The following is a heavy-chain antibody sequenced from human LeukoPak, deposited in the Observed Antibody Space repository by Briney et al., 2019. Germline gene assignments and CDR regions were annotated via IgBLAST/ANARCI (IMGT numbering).Heavy chain of an antibody. CDR1: GYTFTSYG. V-gene: IGHV1-18*01. CDR3: ARDRTREQWLLAGNYYYYYGMDV. J-gene: IGHJ6*02. D-gene: IGHD6-19*01. CDR2: ISAYNGNT. Sequence: ASVKVSCKASGYTFTSYGISWVRQAPGQGLEWMGWISAYNGNTNYAQKLQGRVTMTTDTSTSTAYMELRSLRSDDTAVYYRARDRTREQWLLAGNYYYYYGMDVWGQGTTVTVSS.